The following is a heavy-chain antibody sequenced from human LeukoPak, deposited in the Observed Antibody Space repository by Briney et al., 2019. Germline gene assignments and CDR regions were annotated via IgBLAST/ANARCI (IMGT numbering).Heavy chain of an antibody. V-gene: IGHV4-39*07. D-gene: IGHD1-26*01. CDR1: GGSVNNTSYK. J-gene: IGHJ5*02. CDR2: VYYSGST. CDR3: ASGGSYPTVGFDP. Sequence: PSETLSLTCTVSGGSVNNTSYKWGWIRQPPGKGLQWLGSVYYSGSTYYDPSLKSRVTIFVDTSKNQFSLKLSSVTAADTAVYYCASGGSYPTVGFDPWGQGTLVTVSS.